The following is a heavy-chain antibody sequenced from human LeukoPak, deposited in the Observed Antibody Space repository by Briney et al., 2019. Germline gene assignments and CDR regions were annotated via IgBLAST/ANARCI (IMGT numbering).Heavy chain of an antibody. CDR3: ARDRTAAGTRTFDI. D-gene: IGHD6-13*01. CDR2: IHYSGST. V-gene: IGHV4-59*13. Sequence: PSETLSLTCTVSGASISAYFWSWIRQPPGKGLEWIGYIHYSGSTNYNPSLKSRVTISVDTSRNQFSLKLTSVTAADTAVYYCARDRTAAGTRTFDIWGQGTMVTVSS. CDR1: GASISAYF. J-gene: IGHJ3*02.